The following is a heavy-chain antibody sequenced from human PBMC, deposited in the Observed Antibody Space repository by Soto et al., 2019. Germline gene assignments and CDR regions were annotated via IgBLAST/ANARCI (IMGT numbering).Heavy chain of an antibody. CDR1: GFTFSSYA. Sequence: GGSLRLSCAASGFTFSSYAMRWVRQAPGKGLEWVAVISYDGSNKYYADSVKVRFTISRDNSKNTLYLQMNSLRAEDTAVYYCARDQDCSGGSCYHRRSYGMDVWGQGTTVTVSS. V-gene: IGHV3-30-3*01. J-gene: IGHJ6*02. D-gene: IGHD2-15*01. CDR2: ISYDGSNK. CDR3: ARDQDCSGGSCYHRRSYGMDV.